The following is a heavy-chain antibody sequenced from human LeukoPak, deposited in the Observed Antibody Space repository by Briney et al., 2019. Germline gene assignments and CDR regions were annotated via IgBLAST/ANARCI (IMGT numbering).Heavy chain of an antibody. CDR2: VNPSGGST. V-gene: IGHV1-46*01. J-gene: IGHJ5*02. D-gene: IGHD3-10*01. CDR3: AREMVRGNWFDP. Sequence: GASVKVSCKASGYTFTSYYMHWVRQAPGQGLEWMGIVNPSGGSTSYAQKFQGRVTMTRDTSTSTVYMELSSLRSEDTAVYYCAREMVRGNWFDPWGQGTLVTVSS. CDR1: GYTFTSYY.